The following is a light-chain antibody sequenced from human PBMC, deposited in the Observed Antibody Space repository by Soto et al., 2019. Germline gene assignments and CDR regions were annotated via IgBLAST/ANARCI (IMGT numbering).Light chain of an antibody. CDR2: DVS. V-gene: IGLV2-14*01. Sequence: QSVLTQPASVSGSPGQSITISCTGTSSDVGGYNYVCWYQQHPGKAPKLIIYDVSNRPSGVSNRFSGSKSGNTASLSISGLQAEDEADYYCSSYTSGSTVVFGGGTKLTVL. CDR3: SSYTSGSTVV. CDR1: SSDVGGYNY. J-gene: IGLJ3*02.